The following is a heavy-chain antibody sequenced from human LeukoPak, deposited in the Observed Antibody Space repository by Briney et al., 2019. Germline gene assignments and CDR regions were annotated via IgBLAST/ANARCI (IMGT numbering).Heavy chain of an antibody. V-gene: IGHV4-39*07. CDR2: IYYSGST. D-gene: IGHD6-6*01. Sequence: PSETLSLTCTVSGGSISSSSYYWGWIRQPPGKGLEWIGSIYYSGSTYYNPSLKSRVTISVDTSKNQFSLKLSSVTAADTAVYYCARDLPSYAFDIWGQGTMVTVSS. CDR1: GGSISSSSYY. CDR3: ARDLPSYAFDI. J-gene: IGHJ3*02.